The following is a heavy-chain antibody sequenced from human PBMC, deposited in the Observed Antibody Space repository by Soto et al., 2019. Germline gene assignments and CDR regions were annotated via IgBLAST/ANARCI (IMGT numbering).Heavy chain of an antibody. J-gene: IGHJ4*02. CDR1: GFSFSTTGVS. Sequence: SGPTLVNPTQTLTLTCTFSGFSFSTTGVSVGWIRQPPGKVLEWLALIYWNEDELYRPSLKSRLTITKATSKNQVVLTMTNMDPLDTATYYCAHRYSGYDFWGPGTLVTVSS. CDR2: IYWNEDE. V-gene: IGHV2-5*01. CDR3: AHRYSGYDF. D-gene: IGHD5-12*01.